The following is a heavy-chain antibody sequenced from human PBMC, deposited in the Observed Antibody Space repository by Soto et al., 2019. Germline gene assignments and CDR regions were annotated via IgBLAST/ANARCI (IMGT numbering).Heavy chain of an antibody. V-gene: IGHV3-74*01. Sequence: PGGSLRLSCAASGFTFSSYWMHWVRQAPGKGLVWVSRINSDGSSTSYADSVKGRFTISRDNAKNTLYLQMNSLRAEDTAVYYCARRRQLVYGYYYGKDVWGQGTTVTVSS. CDR2: INSDGSST. D-gene: IGHD6-6*01. J-gene: IGHJ6*02. CDR3: ARRRQLVYGYYYGKDV. CDR1: GFTFSSYW.